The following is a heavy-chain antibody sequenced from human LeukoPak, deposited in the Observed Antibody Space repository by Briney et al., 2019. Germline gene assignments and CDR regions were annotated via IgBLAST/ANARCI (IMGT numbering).Heavy chain of an antibody. D-gene: IGHD3/OR15-3a*01. CDR2: ISSSGSTI. CDR3: AKSWDWLLSLLDY. V-gene: IGHV3-48*03. CDR1: GFTFSSYE. J-gene: IGHJ4*02. Sequence: PGGSLRLSCAASGFTFSSYEMNGVRQAPGKGLEWVSYISSSGSTIYYADSVKGRFTISRDNSKNTLYLQMNSLRAEDTAVYYCAKSWDWLLSLLDYWGQGTLVTVSS.